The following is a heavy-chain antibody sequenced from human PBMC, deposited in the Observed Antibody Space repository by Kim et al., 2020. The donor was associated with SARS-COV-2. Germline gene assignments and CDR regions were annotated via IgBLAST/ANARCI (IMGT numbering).Heavy chain of an antibody. CDR2: ISNSGST. CDR3: ARGGGPGGIPPPPAY. D-gene: IGHD3-10*01. J-gene: IGHJ4*02. CDR1: GGSISTYY. V-gene: IGHV4-59*01. Sequence: SETLSLTCTVSGGSISTYYWYWIRQPPGKGLEWIGYISNSGSTNYNPSLKSRVIISLDMSKNQFSLKLTSVTAADTAVYYCARGGGPGGIPPPPAYWGQG.